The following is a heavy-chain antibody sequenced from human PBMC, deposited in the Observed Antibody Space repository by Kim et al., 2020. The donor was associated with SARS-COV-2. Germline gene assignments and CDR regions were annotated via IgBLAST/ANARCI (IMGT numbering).Heavy chain of an antibody. CDR3: ARDDYYGSGSYYNVYYGMDV. CDR2: INAGNGNT. D-gene: IGHD3-10*01. CDR1: GYTFTSYA. Sequence: ASVKVSCKASGYTFTSYAMHWVRQAPGQRLEWMGWINAGNGNTKYSQKFQGRVTITRDTSASTAYMELSSLRSEDTAVYYCARDDYYGSGSYYNVYYGMDVWGQGTTVTVSS. J-gene: IGHJ6*02. V-gene: IGHV1-3*01.